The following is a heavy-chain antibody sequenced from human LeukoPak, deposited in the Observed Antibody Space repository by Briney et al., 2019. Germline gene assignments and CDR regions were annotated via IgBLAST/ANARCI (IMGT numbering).Heavy chain of an antibody. CDR3: ATYYDILTGPNKNFDY. J-gene: IGHJ4*02. CDR2: ISAYNGNT. CDR1: GYTFTSYG. D-gene: IGHD3-9*01. Sequence: GASVKVSCKASGYTFTSYGISWVRQAPGQGLEWMGWISAYNGNTNYAQKLQGRVTMTTDTSTSTAYMELRSLRSDDTAVYYCATYYDILTGPNKNFDYWGQGTLVTVSS. V-gene: IGHV1-18*01.